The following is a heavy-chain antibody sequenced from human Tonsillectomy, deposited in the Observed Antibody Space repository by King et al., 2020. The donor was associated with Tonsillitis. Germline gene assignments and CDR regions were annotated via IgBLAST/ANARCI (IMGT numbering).Heavy chain of an antibody. D-gene: IGHD3-9*01. CDR3: ARDLLTDDILTGYNHDAFDI. V-gene: IGHV4-59*01. J-gene: IGHJ3*02. CDR2: IYDTGST. Sequence: MQLQESGPGLVKPSETLSLTCTVSGGSFSGYYWDWVRQPPGKGLEWIGYIYDTGSTHYNPSLRGRVTISVDTSKNQFSLKLTSVTAADTAMYYCARDLLTDDILTGYNHDAFDIWGQGTMVTVSS. CDR1: GGSFSGYY.